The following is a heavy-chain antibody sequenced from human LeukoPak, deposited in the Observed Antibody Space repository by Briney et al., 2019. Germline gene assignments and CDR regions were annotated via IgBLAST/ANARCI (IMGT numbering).Heavy chain of an antibody. CDR1: GFTFSSYA. Sequence: GGSLRLSCAASGFTFSSYAMHWVRQAPGKGPEYVSAISSNGGSTYYANSVKGRFTISRDNSKNTLYLQMGSLRAEDMAVYYCARALDDDSSGYYYTPRKHYWYFDLWGRGTLVTVSS. V-gene: IGHV3-64*01. D-gene: IGHD3-22*01. CDR3: ARALDDDSSGYYYTPRKHYWYFDL. CDR2: ISSNGGST. J-gene: IGHJ2*01.